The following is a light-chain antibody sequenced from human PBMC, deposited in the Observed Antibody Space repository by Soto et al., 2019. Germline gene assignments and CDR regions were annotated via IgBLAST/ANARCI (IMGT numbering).Light chain of an antibody. Sequence: QSVLTQPSSVSGSPGQSVTISCTGTSGDVGAYDRVSWYQHHPTKAPKLIIYDVTNRPSGVPYRFSGSKSGSTASLTISGLQAEDEADYYCCSHAGGSSWVFGGGTQLTVL. CDR3: CSHAGGSSWV. CDR1: SGDVGAYDR. J-gene: IGLJ3*02. CDR2: DVT. V-gene: IGLV2-11*01.